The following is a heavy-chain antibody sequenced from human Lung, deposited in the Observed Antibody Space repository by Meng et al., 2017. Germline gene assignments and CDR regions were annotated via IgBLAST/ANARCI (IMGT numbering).Heavy chain of an antibody. CDR2: ISHSGST. CDR3: ARETLRELGLFHY. Sequence: QLPLQGSGHSPVQPSGTLSLACAVSGDSITRTQWWSWLRQTPGKGLEWIGEISHSGSTVYRPSLQGRVSISLDKSNNEFSLKLTSVTAADTAVYYCARETLRELGLFHYWGQGILVTVSS. CDR1: GDSITRTQW. V-gene: IGHV4-4*02. J-gene: IGHJ4*02. D-gene: IGHD1-7*01.